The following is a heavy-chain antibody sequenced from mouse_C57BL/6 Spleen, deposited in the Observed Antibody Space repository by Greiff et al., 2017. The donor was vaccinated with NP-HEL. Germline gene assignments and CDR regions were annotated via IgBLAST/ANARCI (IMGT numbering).Heavy chain of an antibody. D-gene: IGHD2-10*01. CDR2: ISYSGST. V-gene: IGHV3-8*01. J-gene: IGHJ1*03. Sequence: EVKLVESGPGLAKPSQTLSLTCSVTGYSITSDYWNWIRKFPGNKLEYMGYISYSGSTYYNPSLKSRISITRDTSKNQYYLQLNSVTTEDTATYYCARSYYDFYWYFDVWGTGTTVTVSS. CDR1: GYSITSDY. CDR3: ARSYYDFYWYFDV.